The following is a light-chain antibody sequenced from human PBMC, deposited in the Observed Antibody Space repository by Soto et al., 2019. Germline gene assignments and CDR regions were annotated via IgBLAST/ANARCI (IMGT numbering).Light chain of an antibody. CDR3: QQYNNWPPWT. Sequence: EIVMTQSPATLSVSPGERATLSCRASQSVSSNLAWYQQKPGQAPRLLIYGASTRATGIPARFSGSGSGPEFTLTISSLQSEDFAVYYCQQYNNWPPWTFGQATKVEIK. J-gene: IGKJ1*01. CDR2: GAS. V-gene: IGKV3-15*01. CDR1: QSVSSN.